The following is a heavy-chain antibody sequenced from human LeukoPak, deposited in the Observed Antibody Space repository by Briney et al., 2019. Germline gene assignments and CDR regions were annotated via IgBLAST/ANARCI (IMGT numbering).Heavy chain of an antibody. CDR3: ALVGQNYFDY. D-gene: IGHD1-26*01. CDR2: INHSGST. V-gene: IGHV4-34*01. CDR1: GGSFSGYY. J-gene: IGHJ4*02. Sequence: SETLSLTCAVYGGSFSGYYWSWIRQPPGKGLEWIGEINHSGSTNYNPSLKTRVTISVDTSKNQFSLKLSSVTAADTAVYYCALVGQNYFDYWGQGTLVTVSS.